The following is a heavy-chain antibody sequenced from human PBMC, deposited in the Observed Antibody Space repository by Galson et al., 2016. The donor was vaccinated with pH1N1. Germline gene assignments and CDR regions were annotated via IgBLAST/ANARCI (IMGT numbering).Heavy chain of an antibody. CDR2: IKPTGGDT. V-gene: IGHV1-46*01. CDR3: ARAPYSNYHYYYFDF. D-gene: IGHD4-11*01. Sequence: SVKVSCKASGYSFTDYYVHWIRQDPGQGLEWMAIIKPTGGDTTYAQKFQGRVFVTRDTSTSTVYMEVTSLRSEDTAVYYCARAPYSNYHYYYFDFWGQGTLVTVSS. CDR1: GYSFTDYY. J-gene: IGHJ4*02.